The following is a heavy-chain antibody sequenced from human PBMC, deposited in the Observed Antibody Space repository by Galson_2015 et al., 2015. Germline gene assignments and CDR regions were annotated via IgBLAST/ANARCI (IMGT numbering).Heavy chain of an antibody. CDR1: GDSVSSHSAA. J-gene: IGHJ4*02. Sequence: CAISGDSVSSHSAAWNWIRQSPSRGLEWLGRTYYRSKWYNDYAVSVKSRITINPDTSKNQFSLQLNSVTPEDTAVYYCARTRLIAAAGNFDYWGQGTLVTVSS. V-gene: IGHV6-1*01. CDR3: ARTRLIAAAGNFDY. D-gene: IGHD6-13*01. CDR2: TYYRSKWYN.